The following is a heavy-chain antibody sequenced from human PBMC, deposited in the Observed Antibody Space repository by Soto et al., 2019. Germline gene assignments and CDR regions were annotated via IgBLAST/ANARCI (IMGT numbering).Heavy chain of an antibody. V-gene: IGHV3-23*01. CDR1: GCTFSSYA. CDR2: ISGSGGST. D-gene: IGHD3-16*02. CDR3: AKASSYDYIWGSYRTYYFDY. J-gene: IGHJ4*02. Sequence: EVQLLESGGGLVQPGRSLRLSCEASGCTFSSYAMSWVRQAPGKGLEWVSAISGSGGSTYYADSVKGRFTISRDNSKNTLYLQMNSLRAEDTAVYYCAKASSYDYIWGSYRTYYFDYWGQGTLVTVSS.